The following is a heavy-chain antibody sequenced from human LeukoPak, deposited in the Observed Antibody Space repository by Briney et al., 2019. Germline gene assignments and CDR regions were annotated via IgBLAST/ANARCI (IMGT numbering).Heavy chain of an antibody. CDR3: AREGSYFEY. Sequence: SQTLSLSCAISGDRVSSNSAAWNWIRQSPSRGLEWLGRTYYRSDWYSDYAVSVKSRVSITPDTAKNQFSLQLNSVTPEDTAIYYCAREGSYFEYWGQGTLVTVSS. J-gene: IGHJ4*02. V-gene: IGHV6-1*01. CDR1: GDRVSSNSAA. CDR2: TYYRSDWYS.